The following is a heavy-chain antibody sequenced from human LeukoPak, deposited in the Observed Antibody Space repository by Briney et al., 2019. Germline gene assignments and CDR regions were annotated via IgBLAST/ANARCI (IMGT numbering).Heavy chain of an antibody. CDR3: ASSYYYVFDY. Sequence: PSETLSLTCAVYGGSFSDYYWSWIRQHPGKGLEWIGYIYYSGSTYYNPSLKSRVTISVDTSKNQFSLKLSSVTAADTAVYYCASSYYYVFDYWGQGALVTVSS. CDR2: IYYSGST. V-gene: IGHV4-31*11. CDR1: GGSFSDYY. J-gene: IGHJ4*02. D-gene: IGHD3-10*02.